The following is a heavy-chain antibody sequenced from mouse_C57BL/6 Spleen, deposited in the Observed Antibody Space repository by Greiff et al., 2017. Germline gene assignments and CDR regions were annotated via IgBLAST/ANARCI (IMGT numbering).Heavy chain of an antibody. D-gene: IGHD4-1*01. CDR3: TRVGANWGLDY. CDR2: IDPETGGT. V-gene: IGHV1-15*01. J-gene: IGHJ2*01. Sequence: VQLQQSGAELVRPGASVTLSCKASGYTFTDYEMHWVKQTPVHGLEWIGAIDPETGGTAYNQKFKGKAILTADKSSSTAYMELRSLTSEDSAVYYCTRVGANWGLDYWGQGTTRTVSS. CDR1: GYTFTDYE.